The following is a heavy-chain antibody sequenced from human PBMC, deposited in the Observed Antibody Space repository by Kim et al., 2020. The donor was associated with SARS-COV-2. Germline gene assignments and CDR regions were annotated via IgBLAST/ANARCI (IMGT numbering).Heavy chain of an antibody. J-gene: IGHJ4*02. CDR3: ARATDNWNPPAVDY. Sequence: AEPVKGRFTISRDKAKNTLYLQMTRLRAEDTAVYYWARATDNWNPPAVDYWGQGTLVTVSS. V-gene: IGHV3-74*01. D-gene: IGHD1-1*01.